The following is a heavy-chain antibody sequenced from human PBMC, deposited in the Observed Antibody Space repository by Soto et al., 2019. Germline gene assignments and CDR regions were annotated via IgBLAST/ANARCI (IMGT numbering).Heavy chain of an antibody. CDR3: ARVTEYRYYYGSGSGAFDI. Sequence: ASVKVSCKASGYTFTSYGISWVRQAPGQGLEWMGWISAYNGNTNYAQKLQCRVTMTTDTSTSTAYMELRSLRSDDTAVYYCARVTEYRYYYGSGSGAFDIWGQGTMVTVSS. J-gene: IGHJ3*02. CDR1: GYTFTSYG. CDR2: ISAYNGNT. V-gene: IGHV1-18*01. D-gene: IGHD3-10*01.